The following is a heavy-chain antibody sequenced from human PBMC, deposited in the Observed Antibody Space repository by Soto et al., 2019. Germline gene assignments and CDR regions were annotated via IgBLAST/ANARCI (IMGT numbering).Heavy chain of an antibody. CDR3: ARNDFWSGYGGYYYMDV. CDR2: IYYSGST. Sequence: SETLSLTCTVSGGSISSGGYYWSWIRQHPGKGLEWIGYIYYSGSTYYNPSLKSRVTISVDTSKNQFSLKLSSVTAADTAVYYCARNDFWSGYGGYYYMDVWGKGTTVTVSS. J-gene: IGHJ6*03. V-gene: IGHV4-31*03. CDR1: GGSISSGGYY. D-gene: IGHD3-3*01.